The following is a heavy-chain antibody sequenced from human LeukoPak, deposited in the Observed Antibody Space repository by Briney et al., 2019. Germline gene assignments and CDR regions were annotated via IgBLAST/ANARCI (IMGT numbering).Heavy chain of an antibody. CDR3: ARGVYGSGSYYSDY. D-gene: IGHD3-10*01. J-gene: IGHJ4*02. V-gene: IGHV3-21*01. Sequence: GGSLRLSCAASGFTFSSYSMNWVRQAPGKGLEWVSSISSSSSYIYYADSVKGRFTISRDNAKNSLYLQMNSLRAEDTAVYYCARGVYGSGSYYSDYWGQGTLVTVSS. CDR1: GFTFSSYS. CDR2: ISSSSSYI.